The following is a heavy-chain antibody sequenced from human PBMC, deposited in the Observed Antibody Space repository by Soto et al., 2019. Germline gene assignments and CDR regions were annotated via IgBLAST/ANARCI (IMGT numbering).Heavy chain of an antibody. Sequence: GGSLRLSCAASGFTFRSYSMNWVRQAPGKGLEWVSSISSSSSYTYYGDSVKGRFTISRDNAKNSLYLQMNSLRAEDTAVYYCSCARSSTHASHYGLDLWGQGTTVTVSS. CDR2: ISSSSSYT. D-gene: IGHD1-26*01. CDR3: SCARSSTHASHYGLDL. V-gene: IGHV3-21*01. J-gene: IGHJ6*02. CDR1: GFTFRSYS.